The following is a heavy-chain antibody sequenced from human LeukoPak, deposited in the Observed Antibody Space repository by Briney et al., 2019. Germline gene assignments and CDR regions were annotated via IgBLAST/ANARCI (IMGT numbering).Heavy chain of an antibody. J-gene: IGHJ3*02. Sequence: GASVKVSCKASGYTFTGYYMHWVRQAPGQGLEWMGWINPNSGGTNYAQKFQGRVTMTRYTSISTAYMELSRLRSDDTAVYYSASLEYGSGSYYRDNAFDIWGQGTMVTVSS. D-gene: IGHD3-10*01. CDR3: ASLEYGSGSYYRDNAFDI. CDR2: INPNSGGT. CDR1: GYTFTGYY. V-gene: IGHV1-2*02.